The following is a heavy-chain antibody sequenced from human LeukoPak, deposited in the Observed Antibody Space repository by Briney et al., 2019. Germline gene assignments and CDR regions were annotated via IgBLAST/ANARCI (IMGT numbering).Heavy chain of an antibody. D-gene: IGHD1-26*01. CDR1: GGTFSSYA. CDR2: IIPILGIA. Sequence: VASVKVSCKASGGTFSSYAISWVRQAPGQGLEWMGRIIPILGIANYAQKFQGRVTITADKSTSTAYMELSSLRSEDTAVYYCARDIIPWQLPYYYCYYGMDAWGQGTTVTVSS. V-gene: IGHV1-69*04. J-gene: IGHJ6*02. CDR3: ARDIIPWQLPYYYCYYGMDA.